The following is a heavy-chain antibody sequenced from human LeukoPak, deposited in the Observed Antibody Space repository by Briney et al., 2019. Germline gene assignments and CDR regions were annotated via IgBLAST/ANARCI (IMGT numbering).Heavy chain of an antibody. V-gene: IGHV3-21*01. CDR1: GFTFSSYS. J-gene: IGHJ3*02. Sequence: PGGSLRLSCAAYGFTFSSYSMNWVRQAPGKGLEWVSSISSSSSYIYYADSVKGRFTISRDSAKNSLYLQMNSLRAEDTAVYYCARVTLRMPNAFDIWGQGTMVTVSS. CDR2: ISSSSSYI. CDR3: ARVTLRMPNAFDI. D-gene: IGHD2-2*01.